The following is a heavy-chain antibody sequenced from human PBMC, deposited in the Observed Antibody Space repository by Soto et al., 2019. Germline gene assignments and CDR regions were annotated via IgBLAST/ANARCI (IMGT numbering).Heavy chain of an antibody. J-gene: IGHJ4*02. D-gene: IGHD6-19*01. CDR3: APPPLYGSGWGGGVY. Sequence: EVQLLESGGGLVQPGGSLRLSCAASGFTFSSYAMSWVRQAPGKGLEWVSAISGSGGSTYYADSVKGRFTISRDKSKKPAYLQSNSLRAEDTAVYYRAPPPLYGSGWGGGVYCGQGTLVTVSS. CDR1: GFTFSSYA. V-gene: IGHV3-23*01. CDR2: ISGSGGST.